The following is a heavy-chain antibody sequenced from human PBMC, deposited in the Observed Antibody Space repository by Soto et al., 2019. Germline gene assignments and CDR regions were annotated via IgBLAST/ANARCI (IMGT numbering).Heavy chain of an antibody. V-gene: IGHV3-23*01. Sequence: EVQLLESGGALVQPGGSLRLSCAASGFTFSSCAMSWVRQAPGKGLEWVSDISDSGDRTYYADSVKGRFTISRDNTKNTLYLQTTSLRAEYTAVYYCAKPRAVAGTSFFDYWGQGTLVTVSS. CDR1: GFTFSSCA. D-gene: IGHD6-19*01. CDR2: ISDSGDRT. J-gene: IGHJ4*02. CDR3: AKPRAVAGTSFFDY.